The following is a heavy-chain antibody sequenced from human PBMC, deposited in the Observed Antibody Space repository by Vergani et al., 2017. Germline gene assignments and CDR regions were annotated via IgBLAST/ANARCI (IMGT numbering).Heavy chain of an antibody. D-gene: IGHD3-22*01. CDR3: AGDPTPRYYYDSSGYDFDY. V-gene: IGHV3-48*02. CDR2: ISSSSSTR. Sequence: EVQLVESGGGLVQPGGSLRLSCAASGFTFSSYSMNWVRQAPGKGLEWVSYISSSSSTRYYADSVKGRFTISRDNAKNSLYLQMNSLRDEDTAVYYCAGDPTPRYYYDSSGYDFDYWGQGTLVTVSS. J-gene: IGHJ4*02. CDR1: GFTFSSYS.